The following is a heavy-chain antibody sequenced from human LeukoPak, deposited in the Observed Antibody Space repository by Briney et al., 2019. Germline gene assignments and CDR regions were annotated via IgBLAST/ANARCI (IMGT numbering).Heavy chain of an antibody. D-gene: IGHD6-13*01. CDR3: ARDGASSWFSYYFDY. V-gene: IGHV3-30*03. Sequence: GGSLRLSCAASGFTFSSYGMHWVRQAPGKGLEWVAVISYDGSNKYYADSVKGRFTISRDNSKNTLYLQMNSLRAEDTAVYYCARDGASSWFSYYFDYWGQGTLVTVSS. J-gene: IGHJ4*02. CDR2: ISYDGSNK. CDR1: GFTFSSYG.